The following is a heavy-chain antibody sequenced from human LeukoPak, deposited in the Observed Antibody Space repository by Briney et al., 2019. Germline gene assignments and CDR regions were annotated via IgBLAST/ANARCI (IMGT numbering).Heavy chain of an antibody. CDR3: AREGGDPRWLDP. Sequence: PSETLSLTCTVSGGSISTFYWTWIRQPAGKGLEWIGRINNSGSTNYNPSLRSRVSMSVGRSKNQFSVTLSSVTVADTAVYFCAREGGDPRWLDPWGQGTLVTVSS. CDR2: INNSGST. CDR1: GGSISTFY. J-gene: IGHJ5*02. D-gene: IGHD6-25*01. V-gene: IGHV4-4*07.